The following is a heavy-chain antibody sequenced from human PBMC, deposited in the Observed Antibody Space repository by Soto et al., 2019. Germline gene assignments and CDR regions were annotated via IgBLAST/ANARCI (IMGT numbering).Heavy chain of an antibody. V-gene: IGHV3-30-3*01. J-gene: IGHJ4*02. CDR1: GFTFSSYA. Sequence: GGSLRLSCAASGFTFSSYAMHWVRQAPGKGLEWVAVISYDGSNKYYADSVKGRFTISRDNSKNTLYLQMNSLRAEDTAVYYCARDGFVWELSPLYYFDYWGQGTLVTVSS. CDR2: ISYDGSNK. D-gene: IGHD1-26*01. CDR3: ARDGFVWELSPLYYFDY.